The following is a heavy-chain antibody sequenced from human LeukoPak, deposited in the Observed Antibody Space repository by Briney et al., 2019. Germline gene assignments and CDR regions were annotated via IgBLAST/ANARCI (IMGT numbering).Heavy chain of an antibody. CDR2: ISGSGGYT. Sequence: GGSLRLSCAASGFTFSIYAMSWVRQAPGKGLEWVSAISGSGGYTYSADSVKGRFTISRDNSKNTLYLQMKSLRAEDTAVYYCAKDREYSTSSGGLDYWGQGTLVTVSS. V-gene: IGHV3-23*01. CDR3: AKDREYSTSSGGLDY. J-gene: IGHJ4*02. D-gene: IGHD6-6*01. CDR1: GFTFSIYA.